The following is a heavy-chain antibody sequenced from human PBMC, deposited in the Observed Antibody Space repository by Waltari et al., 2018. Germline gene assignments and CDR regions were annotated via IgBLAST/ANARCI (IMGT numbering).Heavy chain of an antibody. CDR1: GASLRLSTHY. Sequence: RLQESGPGRMKPSETLSLICTVSGASLRLSTHYWGWIRQTPGMGPEWIGSVHYTGKTYNNPSLESRVSLSVDTSKNLFSLELTSVTAADTATYFCARSFGGSGSYKFDTWGRGILVSVSS. CDR3: ARSFGGSGSYKFDT. CDR2: VHYTGKT. J-gene: IGHJ4*02. D-gene: IGHD3-10*01. V-gene: IGHV4-39*02.